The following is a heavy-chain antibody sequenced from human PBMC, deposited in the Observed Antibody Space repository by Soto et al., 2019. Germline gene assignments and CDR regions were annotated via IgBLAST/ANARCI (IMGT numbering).Heavy chain of an antibody. D-gene: IGHD2-2*01. J-gene: IGHJ6*02. CDR1: GGSVSSANYY. Sequence: ASETLSLTCTVSGGSVSSANYYWNWIRKPPGKGLEWIGYIYYSGSTNYNPSLKSRVTISVDTSKNQFSLKLSSVAAADTAVYYCARERTYRYGMDVWGQGTTVTVSS. CDR2: IYYSGST. CDR3: ARERTYRYGMDV. V-gene: IGHV4-61*01.